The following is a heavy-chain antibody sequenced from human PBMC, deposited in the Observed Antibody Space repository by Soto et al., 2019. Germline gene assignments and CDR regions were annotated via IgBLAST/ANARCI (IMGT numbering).Heavy chain of an antibody. J-gene: IGHJ5*02. CDR3: ASSYSSSWYLWFDP. V-gene: IGHV4-31*03. D-gene: IGHD6-13*01. CDR2: IYYSGST. CDR1: GGSISSGGYC. Sequence: SEPMSLPCTVAGGSISSGGYCWSWIRKHPGKGLEWIGYIYYSGSTYYNPSLKSRVTISVDTSKNQFSLKLSSVTAADTAVYYCASSYSSSWYLWFDPWGQGTLVTVSS.